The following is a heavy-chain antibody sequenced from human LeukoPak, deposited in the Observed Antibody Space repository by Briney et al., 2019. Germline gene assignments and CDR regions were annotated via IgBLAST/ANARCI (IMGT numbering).Heavy chain of an antibody. CDR2: MSFDGTHI. CDR3: ARRGPPAYAFDI. J-gene: IGHJ3*02. CDR1: GFTFSSYA. Sequence: GGSLRLSCAASGFTFSSYAMHWVRQAPGKGLEWVAVMSFDGTHIYYADSVKGRFTISRDNSKNTLYLQMNSLRAEDTAVYYCARRGPPAYAFDIWGQGTMVTVSS. D-gene: IGHD2-2*01. V-gene: IGHV3-30-3*01.